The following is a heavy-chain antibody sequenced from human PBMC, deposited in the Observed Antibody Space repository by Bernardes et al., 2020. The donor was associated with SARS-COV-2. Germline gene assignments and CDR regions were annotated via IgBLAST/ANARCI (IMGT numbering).Heavy chain of an antibody. J-gene: IGHJ4*02. CDR2: IYTSGST. Sequence: SETLSLTCTVSGGSISSGSYYWSWIRQPAGKGLEWIGRIYTSGSTNYNPSLKSRVTISVDTSKNQFSLKLSSVTAADTAVYYCSRATTQPWGGVDYWGQGTLVTVSS. CDR3: SRATTQPWGGVDY. D-gene: IGHD1-1*01. CDR1: GGSISSGSYY. V-gene: IGHV4-61*02.